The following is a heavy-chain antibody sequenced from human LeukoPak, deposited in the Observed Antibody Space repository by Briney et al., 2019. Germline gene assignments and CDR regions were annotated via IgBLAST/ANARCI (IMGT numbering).Heavy chain of an antibody. V-gene: IGHV3-23*01. D-gene: IGHD3-3*01. J-gene: IGHJ4*02. CDR2: ISGSGSST. Sequence: QSGGSLRLSCAASGFTFSSYAMNWVRQAPGKGLEWVSAISGSGSSTYYADSVKGRFTISRDNSKNTLYLQMNSLRAEDTAVYYCAKGPYYDFWSGHGDWWGQGTLVTVSS. CDR1: GFTFSSYA. CDR3: AKGPYYDFWSGHGDW.